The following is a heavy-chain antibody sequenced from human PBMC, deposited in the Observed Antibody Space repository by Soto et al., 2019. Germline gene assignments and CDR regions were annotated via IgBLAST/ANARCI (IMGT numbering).Heavy chain of an antibody. Sequence: GGSLRLSCAASGFTFSSYSMNWVRQAPGKGLEWVSDISSSSNSIYYADSVKGRFTTSRDNAKNSLYLQMNSLRDEDTAVYYCARRGVAVAAPFDYWGQGTLVTVSS. D-gene: IGHD6-19*01. CDR2: ISSSSNSI. CDR1: GFTFSSYS. J-gene: IGHJ4*02. V-gene: IGHV3-48*02. CDR3: ARRGVAVAAPFDY.